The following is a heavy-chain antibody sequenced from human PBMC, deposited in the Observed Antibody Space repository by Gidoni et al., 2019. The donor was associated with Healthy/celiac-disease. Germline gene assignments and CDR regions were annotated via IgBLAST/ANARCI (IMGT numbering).Heavy chain of an antibody. D-gene: IGHD5-12*01. CDR1: GFTFSRYA. CDR2: ISSNGGST. Sequence: EVQLVESGGGLVQPGGSLRLSCAASGFTFSRYAMHWVRQAPGKGLEYVSVISSNGGSTYYANSVKGRFTISRDNSKNTLYLQMGSLRAEDMAVYYCARGERYQPIVATTFDIWGQGTMVTVSS. V-gene: IGHV3-64*01. J-gene: IGHJ3*02. CDR3: ARGERYQPIVATTFDI.